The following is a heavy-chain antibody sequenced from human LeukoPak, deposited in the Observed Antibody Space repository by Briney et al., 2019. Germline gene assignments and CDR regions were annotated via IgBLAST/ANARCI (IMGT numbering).Heavy chain of an antibody. Sequence: GSLELSFGASGFSFSPYSMDWVRPAPGQGLGWGSVISGSGVTTYYADSVKGRFSISRANSKNTLWLQMSSLRAEDTAVYFCTKSPFSGSYRFEDWGQGTLVTVSS. CDR3: TKSPFSGSYRFED. V-gene: IGHV3-23*01. CDR1: GFSFSPYS. D-gene: IGHD1-26*01. J-gene: IGHJ4*02. CDR2: ISGSGVTT.